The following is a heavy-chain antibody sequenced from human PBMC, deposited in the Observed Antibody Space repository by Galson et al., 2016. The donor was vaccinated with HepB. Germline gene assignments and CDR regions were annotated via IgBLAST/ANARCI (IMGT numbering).Heavy chain of an antibody. J-gene: IGHJ6*04. CDR3: ARVLGIATPPYGMDV. CDR1: GGSISGYY. Sequence: ETLSLTCTVSGGSISGYYWSWIRQPPGKGLDWIGSIYYSGSTNYYPSLRSRVTMSVDTSKNQFSLKLSSVTAADTAVYYCARVLGIATPPYGMDVWGKGTTVTVSS. D-gene: IGHD3-16*01. V-gene: IGHV4-59*01. CDR2: IYYSGST.